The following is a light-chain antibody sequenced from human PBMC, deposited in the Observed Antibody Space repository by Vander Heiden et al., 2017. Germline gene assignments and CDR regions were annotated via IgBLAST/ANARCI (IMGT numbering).Light chain of an antibody. V-gene: IGKV4-1*01. CDR2: WAS. CDR3: QQYYSRFRR. J-gene: IGKJ1*01. CDR1: QSVLSSSNNKNY. Sequence: DIVMTQSPDSLAVSLGERATINCKSSQSVLSSSNNKNYLAWYQQKPGQPPKLLIYWASTRESGVPDRFSGSGSGTDFTLTISSLQAEDVAVYYCQQYYSRFRRFGQGTKEEFK.